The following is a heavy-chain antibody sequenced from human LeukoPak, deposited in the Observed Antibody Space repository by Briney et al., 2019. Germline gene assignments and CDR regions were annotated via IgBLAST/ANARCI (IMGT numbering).Heavy chain of an antibody. J-gene: IGHJ4*02. CDR3: AKDAAMTTIYYFHY. CDR2: ITDSGDVT. Sequence: GGSLRLSCAASRFTFNIYAMSWVRQAPGKGLEWVSAITDSGDVTYYADSVKGRFIVSRDNSKNTLSLQMNSLRNEDTAVSYCAKDAAMTTIYYFHYWGQGTLVTVST. V-gene: IGHV3-23*01. D-gene: IGHD2-21*02. CDR1: RFTFNIYA.